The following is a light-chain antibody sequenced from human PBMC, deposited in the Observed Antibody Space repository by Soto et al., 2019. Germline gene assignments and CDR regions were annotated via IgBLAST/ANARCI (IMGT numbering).Light chain of an antibody. CDR2: GAS. J-gene: IGKJ5*01. CDR1: QSISTRH. CDR3: QHYGSSPPAT. Sequence: EIVLTQSPGTLSLSPGERVTVSCRASQSISTRHLAWYQQRPGQAPRLLINGASNRATSIPDRFSGSGSGTDFTLTISRLEPEDFAVYYCQHYGSSPPATFGQGTRLEIK. V-gene: IGKV3-20*01.